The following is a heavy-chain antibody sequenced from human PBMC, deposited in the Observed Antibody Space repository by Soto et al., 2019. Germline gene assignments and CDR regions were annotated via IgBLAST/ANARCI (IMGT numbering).Heavy chain of an antibody. CDR2: IIPIFGTA. D-gene: IGHD5-18*01. CDR3: ARSVGYSYGYDYYGMDV. CDR1: GGNFSSYA. Sequence: SVKISCKASGGNFSSYAISWVRQAPGQGLEWMGGIIPIFGTANYAQKFQGRVTITADESTSTAYMELSSLRSEDTAVYYCARSVGYSYGYDYYGMDVWGQGTTVTVSS. J-gene: IGHJ6*02. V-gene: IGHV1-69*13.